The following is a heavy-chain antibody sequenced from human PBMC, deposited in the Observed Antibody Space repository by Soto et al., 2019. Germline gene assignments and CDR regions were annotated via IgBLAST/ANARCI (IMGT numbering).Heavy chain of an antibody. CDR2: TYYRSKWYN. CDR3: ARGVAAPTWGNDYGMGV. D-gene: IGHD6-19*01. Sequence: SQTLSLTCAISGDSVSSNNAAWNWIRQSPSRGLEWLGRTYYRSKWYNDYAVSVKSRITINPDTSKNQFSLQLNSVTPEDTAVYYCARGVAAPTWGNDYGMGVWGQGTTVTVSS. J-gene: IGHJ6*02. CDR1: GDSVSSNNAA. V-gene: IGHV6-1*01.